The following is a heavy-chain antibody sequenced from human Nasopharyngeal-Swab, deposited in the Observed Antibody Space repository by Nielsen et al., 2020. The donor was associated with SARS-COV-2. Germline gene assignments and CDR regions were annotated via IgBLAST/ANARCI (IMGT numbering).Heavy chain of an antibody. CDR1: GGSISSYY. J-gene: IGHJ4*02. D-gene: IGHD1-7*01. CDR2: IYYSGST. V-gene: IGHV4-59*08. CDR3: ARLTGTLDY. Sequence: SETLSLTYTVSGGSISSYYWSWIRQPPGKGLEWIGYIYYSGSTNYNPSLKSRVTISVDTSKNQFSLKLSSVTAADTAVYYCARLTGTLDYWGQGTLVTVSS.